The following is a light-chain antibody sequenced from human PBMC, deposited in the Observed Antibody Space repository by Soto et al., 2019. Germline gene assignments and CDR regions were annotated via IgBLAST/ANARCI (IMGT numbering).Light chain of an antibody. CDR3: HHYGSSPQT. Sequence: ELVLTQSPGTLSLSPGERATLSCRASQSVWNNYLAWYQQKPGQAPRLLIYGASSRATGIPDKFSGSGSGPDFTLTISRLEPEDFAVYYCHHYGSSPQTFGQGTKVDIK. J-gene: IGKJ1*01. CDR1: QSVWNNY. V-gene: IGKV3-20*01. CDR2: GAS.